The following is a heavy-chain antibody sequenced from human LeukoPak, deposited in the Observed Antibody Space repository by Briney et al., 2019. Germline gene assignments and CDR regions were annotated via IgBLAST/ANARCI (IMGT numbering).Heavy chain of an antibody. CDR1: GFTFSDYY. V-gene: IGHV3-11*04. CDR2: IGSSGSTI. D-gene: IGHD6-19*01. J-gene: IGHJ6*03. Sequence: GRSLRLSCAASGFTFSDYYMSWIRQAPGKGLEWVSYIGSSGSTIYYADSVKGRFTISRGNAKNSLYLQMNSLRAEDTAVYYCARVSDTAVAGTSYYYYYYYMDVWGKGTTVTVSS. CDR3: ARVSDTAVAGTSYYYYYYYMDV.